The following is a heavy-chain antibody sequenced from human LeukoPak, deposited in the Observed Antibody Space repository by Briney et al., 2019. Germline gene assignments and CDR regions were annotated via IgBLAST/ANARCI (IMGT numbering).Heavy chain of an antibody. CDR1: GFTFSSYA. CDR3: ARVRDGYNYYFDY. J-gene: IGHJ4*02. D-gene: IGHD5-24*01. Sequence: GGSLRLSCAASGFTFSSYAMHWVRQAPGKGLEWVAVISYDGSNQYYADSVKGRFTISRDNSKNTLYLQMNSLRAEDTAVYYCARVRDGYNYYFDYWGQGTLVTVSS. CDR2: ISYDGSNQ. V-gene: IGHV3-30*14.